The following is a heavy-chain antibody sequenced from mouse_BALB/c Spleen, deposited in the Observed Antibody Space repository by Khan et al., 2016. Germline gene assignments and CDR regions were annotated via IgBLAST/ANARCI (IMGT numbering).Heavy chain of an antibody. V-gene: IGHV9-2-1*01. CDR3: ARTGYYAMDY. CDR2: INTETGEP. J-gene: IGHJ4*01. CDR1: GYTFTDYS. Sequence: QIQLVQSGPELKKSGETVKISCKASGYTFTDYSMHWVKQAPGKGLKWMGWINTETGEPTYADDFKGRFAFSLETSASTAYLQINNLKTEDTATYFCARTGYYAMDYWGQGTSVTVSS.